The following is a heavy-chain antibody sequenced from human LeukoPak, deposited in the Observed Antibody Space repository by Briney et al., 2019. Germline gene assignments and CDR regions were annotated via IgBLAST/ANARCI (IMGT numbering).Heavy chain of an antibody. CDR2: ISYDGSKK. V-gene: IGHV3-30*18. CDR3: AKDQDSGKYYVRHFQH. CDR1: GFAFSSYG. D-gene: IGHD1-26*01. J-gene: IGHJ1*01. Sequence: GSLRLSCAASGFAFSSYGMHWVRQAPGKGLEWVAVISYDGSKKFYADSVKGRFTIPRDNSKNTLSLQMDSLRAEDTAVYYCAKDQDSGKYYVRHFQHWGQGTLVTVSS.